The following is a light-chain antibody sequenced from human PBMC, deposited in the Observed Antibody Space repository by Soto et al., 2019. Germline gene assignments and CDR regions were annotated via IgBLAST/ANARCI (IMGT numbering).Light chain of an antibody. CDR3: SSYTSSSTL. V-gene: IGLV2-14*01. CDR1: SSDVGGYNY. J-gene: IGLJ1*01. CDR2: AVT. Sequence: QSVLTQPASVSGSHGQSITISCTGTSSDVGGYNYVSWYQQHPGKAPKLMIYAVTDRPSGVSSRFSGSKSGNTASLTISGLQAEDEADYYCSSYTSSSTLFGTGTKVTVL.